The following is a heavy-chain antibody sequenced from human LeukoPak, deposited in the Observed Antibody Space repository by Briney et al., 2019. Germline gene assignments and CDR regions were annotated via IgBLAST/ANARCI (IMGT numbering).Heavy chain of an antibody. D-gene: IGHD6-19*01. J-gene: IGHJ3*02. CDR2: ISSNGGST. CDR1: GFTFSTYA. V-gene: IGHV3-64*01. Sequence: QSGGSLRLSCAASGFTFSTYAMHWVRQAPGKGLEYVSAISSNGGSTYYANSVKGRFTISRDNSKNTLYLQMGSLRAEDMAVYYCARVASSGWDAFDIWGQGTMVTVSS. CDR3: ARVASSGWDAFDI.